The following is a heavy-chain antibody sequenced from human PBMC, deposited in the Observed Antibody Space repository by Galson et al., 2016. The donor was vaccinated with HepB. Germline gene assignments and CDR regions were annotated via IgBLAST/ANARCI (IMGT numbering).Heavy chain of an antibody. D-gene: IGHD5-18*01. J-gene: IGHJ4*02. CDR3: ARAERSYGYTD. Sequence: SETLTLTCTVSGDSVSSGPYYWSWIRLPPGKGLEWIGYIFYTGSTNYNPSLKSRLIISVDTSKNQFSLRLSSVTAAYSATYYCARAERSYGYTDWGQGTLVTVSS. CDR2: IFYTGST. V-gene: IGHV4-61*01. CDR1: GDSVSSGPYY.